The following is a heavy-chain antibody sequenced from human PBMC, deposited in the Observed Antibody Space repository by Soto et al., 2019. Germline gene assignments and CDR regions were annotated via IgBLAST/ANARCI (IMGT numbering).Heavy chain of an antibody. CDR2: IDPSDSYT. CDR1: GYSFTSYW. D-gene: IGHD6-13*01. CDR3: ARLGAAAAGTASYYYYGMDV. J-gene: IGHJ6*02. V-gene: IGHV5-10-1*01. Sequence: GESLKISCKGSGYSFTSYWIIWVRQMPGKGLEWMGRIDPSDSYTNYSPSFQGHVTISADKSISTAYLQWSSLKASDTAMYYCARLGAAAAGTASYYYYGMDVWGQGTTVTV.